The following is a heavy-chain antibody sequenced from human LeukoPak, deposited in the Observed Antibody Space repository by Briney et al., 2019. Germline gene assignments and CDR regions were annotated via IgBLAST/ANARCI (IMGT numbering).Heavy chain of an antibody. V-gene: IGHV3-23*01. CDR3: AKAVESYYFDY. Sequence: GGSLRLSCAASGFTFSGYAMSWVRQAPGKGLEWVSAISCSGGSTYYADSVKGRFTISRDNSKNTLYLQMNSLRAEDTAVYYCAKAVESYYFDYWGQGTLVTVSS. CDR1: GFTFSGYA. CDR2: ISCSGGST. J-gene: IGHJ4*02.